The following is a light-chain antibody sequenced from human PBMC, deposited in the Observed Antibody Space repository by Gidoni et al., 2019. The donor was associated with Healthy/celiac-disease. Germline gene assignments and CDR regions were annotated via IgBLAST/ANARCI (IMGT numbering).Light chain of an antibody. CDR2: EVS. CDR3: SSYTSSSPVV. V-gene: IGLV2-14*01. J-gene: IGLJ2*01. Sequence: QSALTQPASVSGSPGQSITISCTGPSRDVGGYNYVPWYQQHPGKAPKLMIYEVSNRPSGVSNRFSGSKSGNTASLTISGLQAEDEADYYCSSYTSSSPVVFGGGTKLTVL. CDR1: SRDVGGYNY.